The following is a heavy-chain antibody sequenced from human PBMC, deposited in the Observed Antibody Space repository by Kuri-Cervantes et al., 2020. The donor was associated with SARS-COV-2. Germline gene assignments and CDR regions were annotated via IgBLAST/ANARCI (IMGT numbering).Heavy chain of an antibody. CDR1: GGSISKNY. Sequence: SETLSLTCIVSGGSISKNYWSWIRQPPGKGLEWIGDIYKSGSIKTNPSLKTRVTISVDTSKNQLSLRVSSVTAADTAVYFCAKYGTDDYLSTYFGRGTWFDPWGQGTLVTVSS. CDR3: AKYGTDDYLSTYFGRGTWFDP. J-gene: IGHJ5*02. CDR2: IYKSGSI. V-gene: IGHV4-59*01. D-gene: IGHD3-3*01.